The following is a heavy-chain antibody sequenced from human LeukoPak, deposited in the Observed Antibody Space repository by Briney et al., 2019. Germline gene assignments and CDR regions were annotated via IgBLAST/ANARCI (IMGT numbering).Heavy chain of an antibody. Sequence: ASVKVSCKASGYAFTAYYMHWVRQAPGQGLEWMGWINPNSGGTNYAQNFQGRVTMTRDTSISTAYMELSRLGSDDTGVYYCAREGRSGSYFIYWGQGTLVTVSS. V-gene: IGHV1-2*02. J-gene: IGHJ4*02. CDR1: GYAFTAYY. CDR3: AREGRSGSYFIY. D-gene: IGHD1-26*01. CDR2: INPNSGGT.